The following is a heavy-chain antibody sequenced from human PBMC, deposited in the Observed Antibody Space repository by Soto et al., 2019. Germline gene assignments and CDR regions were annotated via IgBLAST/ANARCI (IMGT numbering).Heavy chain of an antibody. J-gene: IGHJ4*02. V-gene: IGHV1-2*02. CDR3: YRGSGPRLDY. D-gene: IGHD6-19*01. Sequence: ASVKVSCKASGYTFTGYYMHWVRQAPGQGLEWMGWINPNSGGTNYARKFQGRVTMTRDTSTSTVYMELSSLRSEDTAMYYCYRGSGPRLDYWGQGTLVTVSS. CDR2: INPNSGGT. CDR1: GYTFTGYY.